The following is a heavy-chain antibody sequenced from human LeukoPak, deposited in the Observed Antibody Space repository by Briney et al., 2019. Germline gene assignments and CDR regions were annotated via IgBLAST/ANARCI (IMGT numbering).Heavy chain of an antibody. D-gene: IGHD6-19*01. CDR1: GFTFSNYT. CDR3: VKDSAPYSNGWGFDY. J-gene: IGHJ4*02. Sequence: GGSLRLSCSASGFTFSNYTMHWVRQAPGKGLEFVSGISSSGGNTYDADSVKGRFTISRDNSNATLYLQMSSLRTKDTALYYCVKDSAPYSNGWGFDYWGQGTLVTVSS. CDR2: ISSSGGNT. V-gene: IGHV3-64D*09.